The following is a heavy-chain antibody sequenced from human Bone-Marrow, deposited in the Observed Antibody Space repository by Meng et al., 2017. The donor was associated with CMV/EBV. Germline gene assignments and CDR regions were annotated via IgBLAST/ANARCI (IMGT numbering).Heavy chain of an antibody. D-gene: IGHD3-10*01. J-gene: IGHJ5*02. V-gene: IGHV3-23*03. CDR3: AKDLWFGGNWFDP. CDR1: GFTFSSYA. CDR2: IYSGGSST. Sequence: GEFLKILCAASGFTFSSYAMSWVRQATGKGLEWVSVIYSGGSSTYYADSVKGRFTISRDNSKNTLYLQMNSLRADDTAVYYCAKDLWFGGNWFDPWGQGTLVTVSS.